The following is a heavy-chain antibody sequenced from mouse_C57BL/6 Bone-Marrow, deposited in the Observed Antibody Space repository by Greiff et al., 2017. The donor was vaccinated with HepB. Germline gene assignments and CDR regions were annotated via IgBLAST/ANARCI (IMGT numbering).Heavy chain of an antibody. CDR3: ERGGGDY. Sequence: EVQLQQSGPELVKPGASVKISCKASGYTFTDYYMNWVKQSHGKSLEWIGDINPNNGGTSYNQKFKGKATLTVDKSSSKAYVELRSLTSADSAVYYWERGGGDYWGQGTTLTVSS. CDR1: GYTFTDYY. CDR2: INPNNGGT. V-gene: IGHV1-26*01. J-gene: IGHJ2*01.